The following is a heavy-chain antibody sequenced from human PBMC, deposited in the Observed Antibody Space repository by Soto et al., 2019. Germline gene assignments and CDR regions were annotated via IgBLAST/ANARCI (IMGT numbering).Heavy chain of an antibody. V-gene: IGHV3-9*01. CDR3: TKATRYNWNFGSAFDY. CDR1: GFTFDDFA. J-gene: IGHJ4*01. D-gene: IGHD1-20*01. Sequence: PGGSLRLSCAASGFTFDDFAMHWVRQAPGKGLEWVSGITWSGTSVGYADSVGGRFTISRDNAKNSLYLQMNSLRVEDTALYYCTKATRYNWNFGSAFDYWGHGTLVTVSS. CDR2: ITWSGTSV.